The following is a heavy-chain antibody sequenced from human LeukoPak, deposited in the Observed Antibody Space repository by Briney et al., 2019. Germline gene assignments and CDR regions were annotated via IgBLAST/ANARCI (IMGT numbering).Heavy chain of an antibody. CDR1: GFTFSDYA. CDR3: AREESMVWGVIIHPIDY. Sequence: GSLRLSCAASGFTFSDYAMHWVRQAPGKGLEWVAVISHDGNNKYYADSVKGRLTISRDNSKNTLYLQMNSLRAEDTAVYYCAREESMVWGVIIHPIDYWGQGTLVTVSS. CDR2: ISHDGNNK. D-gene: IGHD3-10*01. V-gene: IGHV3-30-3*01. J-gene: IGHJ4*02.